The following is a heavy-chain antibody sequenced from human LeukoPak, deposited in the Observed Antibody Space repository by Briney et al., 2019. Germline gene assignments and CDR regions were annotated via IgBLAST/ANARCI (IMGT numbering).Heavy chain of an antibody. J-gene: IGHJ4*02. CDR2: TYYRSKWFN. V-gene: IGHV6-1*01. CDR1: GDSVSSNSAA. D-gene: IGHD3-16*02. CDR3: VRVIVKTYYFDY. Sequence: SQTLSLTFAISGDSVSSNSAAWNWIRQSPSRGLEWLGRTYYRSKWFNDYAMSVKSRITINPDTSKNQFSLQLNSVTPEDTAVYYCVRVIVKTYYFDYWGQGTLVTVSS.